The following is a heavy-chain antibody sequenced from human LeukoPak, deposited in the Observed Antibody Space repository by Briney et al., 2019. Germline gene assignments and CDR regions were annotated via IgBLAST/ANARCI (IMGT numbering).Heavy chain of an antibody. CDR3: ASSIVGATFDYYYGMDV. D-gene: IGHD1-26*01. CDR1: GYSFTSYW. V-gene: IGHV5-51*01. J-gene: IGHJ6*02. CDR2: IYPGDSDT. Sequence: GESLKISCKGSGYSFTSYWIGWVRQMPGKGLEWMGIIYPGDSDTRYSPSFQGQVTISADKSISTAYLQWSSLKASDTAMYYCASSIVGATFDYYYGMDVWGQGTTVTVSS.